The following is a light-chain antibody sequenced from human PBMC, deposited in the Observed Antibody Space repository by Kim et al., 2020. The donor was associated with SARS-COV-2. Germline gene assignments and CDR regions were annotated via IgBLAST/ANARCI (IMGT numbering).Light chain of an antibody. CDR3: CSYIGTSTYV. J-gene: IGLJ1*01. CDR2: DVT. CDR1: SSDVGGYNY. Sequence: GQSITISCTGTSSDVGGYNYVSWYQQHPDEVPKVLIYDVTKRPSGVSNRFSGSKSGNTASLTISGLQTEDEADYYCCSYIGTSTYVFGTGTKVTVL. V-gene: IGLV2-14*04.